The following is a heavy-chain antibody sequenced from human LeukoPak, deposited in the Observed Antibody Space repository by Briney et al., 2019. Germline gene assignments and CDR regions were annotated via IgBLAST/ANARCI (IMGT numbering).Heavy chain of an antibody. CDR2: IKEDGSER. CDR1: GFTFSSYW. CDR3: VSEGYNCYGMDV. Sequence: GGSLRLSCAASGFTFSSYWMSWVRLAPGKGLEWVANIKEDGSERNYVDSVKGRFTISRDNAKNSLYLQMNSLRVADTAVYYCVSEGYNCYGMDVWGQGTTVTVSS. J-gene: IGHJ6*02. V-gene: IGHV3-7*01.